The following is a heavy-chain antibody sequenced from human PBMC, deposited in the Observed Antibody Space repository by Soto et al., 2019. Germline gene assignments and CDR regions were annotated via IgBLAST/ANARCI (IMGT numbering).Heavy chain of an antibody. V-gene: IGHV1-18*01. Sequence: QVQLVQSGDEVRKPGSSVKVSCKASGYIFVNYGIAWVRQAPGQGLEWMGWISTYSGNTHYASKVQGRLTITTDTSTSTAYRDLGSLTSDDTAVYYWAMVDNYVTPTPQDVLGQGTTVTVSS. CDR1: GYIFVNYG. J-gene: IGHJ6*02. CDR3: AMVDNYVTPTPQDV. CDR2: ISTYSGNT. D-gene: IGHD3-16*01.